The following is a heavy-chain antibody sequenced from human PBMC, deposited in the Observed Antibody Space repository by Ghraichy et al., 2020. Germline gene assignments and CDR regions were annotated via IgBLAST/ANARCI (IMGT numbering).Heavy chain of an antibody. CDR2: VYYTGAS. CDR1: GVSMENY. V-gene: IGHV4-59*01. Sequence: SQTLSLTFAVSGVSMENYWGWIRQPPGKGLEWIGYVYYTGASYSSPSLQSRVTISVDMSKNLFSLELRSVTAADTAVYFCARSNRFGGNSLDIWGQGTMVTVSS. CDR3: ARSNRFGGNSLDI. J-gene: IGHJ3*02. D-gene: IGHD3-3*01.